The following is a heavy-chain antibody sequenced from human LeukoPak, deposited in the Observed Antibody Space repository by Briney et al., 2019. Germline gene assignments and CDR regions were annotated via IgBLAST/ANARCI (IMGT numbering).Heavy chain of an antibody. D-gene: IGHD2-15*01. J-gene: IGHJ4*02. CDR2: ISNNGGYT. Sequence: PGGSLRLSCEASGLTFRTSAMSWVRQAPGKGLEWVSAISNNGGYTYYADSVQGRFTISRDNSKSTLCLQMNSLRAEDTAVYYCAKQLGYCSDGSCYFPYWGQGTLVTVSS. V-gene: IGHV3-23*01. CDR3: AKQLGYCSDGSCYFPY. CDR1: GLTFRTSA.